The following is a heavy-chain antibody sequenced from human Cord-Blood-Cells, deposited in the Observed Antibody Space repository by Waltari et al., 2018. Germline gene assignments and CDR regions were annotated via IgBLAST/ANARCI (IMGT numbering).Heavy chain of an antibody. CDR1: GGTFSSYA. V-gene: IGHV1-69*01. Sequence: QVQLVQSGAEVKKPGSWVKVSCKAAGGTFSSYAISGVRQAPGRGREWMGGSIPIFGTANYAQKFQGRVTITADESTSTAYMELSSLRSEDTAVDYGARGYDYSNDYWGQGTLVTVSS. J-gene: IGHJ4*02. D-gene: IGHD4-4*01. CDR3: ARGYDYSNDY. CDR2: SIPIFGTA.